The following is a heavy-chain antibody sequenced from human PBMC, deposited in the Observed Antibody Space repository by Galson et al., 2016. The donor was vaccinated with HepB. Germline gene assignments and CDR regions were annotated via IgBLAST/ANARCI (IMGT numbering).Heavy chain of an antibody. D-gene: IGHD6-13*01. V-gene: IGHV3-74*01. CDR1: GFTFSNFW. CDR2: ISRDGGVT. J-gene: IGHJ2*01. CDR3: ARKQQLVQDRYWCFDL. Sequence: SLRLSCAASGFTFSNFWMHWVRQAPGKGLMWVSRISRDGGVTNHADSVKGRFTISRDNAKSTLYLQMNSLRAEDTAIYYCARKQQLVQDRYWCFDLWGRGTLVTVSS.